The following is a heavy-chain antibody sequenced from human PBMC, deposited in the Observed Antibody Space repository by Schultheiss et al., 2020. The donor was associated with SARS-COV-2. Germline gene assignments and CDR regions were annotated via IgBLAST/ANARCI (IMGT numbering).Heavy chain of an antibody. CDR3: ARDNSSSWTFLDY. D-gene: IGHD6-13*01. CDR2: ISSRSSYI. V-gene: IGHV3-21*01. Sequence: GGSLRLSCAASGFTVSSNYMSWVRQAPGKGLEWVSSISSRSSYIYYADSVKGRFTISRDNAKNSLYLQMNSLRAEDMAVYYCARDNSSSWTFLDYWGQGTLVTVSS. CDR1: GFTVSSNY. J-gene: IGHJ4*02.